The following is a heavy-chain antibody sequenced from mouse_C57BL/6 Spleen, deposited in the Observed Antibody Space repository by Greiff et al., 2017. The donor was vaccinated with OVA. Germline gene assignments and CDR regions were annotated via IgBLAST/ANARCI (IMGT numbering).Heavy chain of an antibody. CDR2: IDPSDSYT. Sequence: QVQLQQPGAELVRPGTSVKLSCKASGYTFTSYWMHWVKQRPGQGLAWIGVIDPSDSYTNYNQKFKGKATLTVDTSSSTAYMQLSSLTSEDSAVYYCARSRLLLRNWYFDVWGTGTTVTVSS. CDR1: GYTFTSYW. J-gene: IGHJ1*03. V-gene: IGHV1-59*01. CDR3: ARSRLLLRNWYFDV. D-gene: IGHD1-1*01.